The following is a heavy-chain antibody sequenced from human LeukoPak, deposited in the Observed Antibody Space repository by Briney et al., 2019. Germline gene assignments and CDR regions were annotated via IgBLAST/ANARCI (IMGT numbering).Heavy chain of an antibody. V-gene: IGHV1-2*02. CDR2: INPNSGGT. D-gene: IGHD2-2*01. CDR3: ARVQGYCSSTSCYPHTNFDY. J-gene: IGHJ4*02. Sequence: ASVKVSCKASGYTFTGYYMHWVRQASGQGLEWMGWINPNSGGTNYAQKFQGRVTMTRDTSISTAYMELSRLRSDDTAVYYCARVQGYCSSTSCYPHTNFDYWGQGTLVTVSS. CDR1: GYTFTGYY.